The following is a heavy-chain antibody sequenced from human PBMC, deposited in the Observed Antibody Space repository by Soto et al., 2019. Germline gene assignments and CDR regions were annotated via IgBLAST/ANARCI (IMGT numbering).Heavy chain of an antibody. CDR3: ARQGFGQLHGLVDV. Sequence: QVQLQESGPGLVKPSETLSLTCSVSGGSITSHYCSWFRQLPGKGLEWIGYIHHSGSTSYNPSLNSRLTISVDTSKTQFSLKVSSVTAADTALYFCARQGFGQLHGLVDVWGPGTTVTVS. J-gene: IGHJ6*02. V-gene: IGHV4-59*08. CDR1: GGSITSHY. D-gene: IGHD3-10*01. CDR2: IHHSGST.